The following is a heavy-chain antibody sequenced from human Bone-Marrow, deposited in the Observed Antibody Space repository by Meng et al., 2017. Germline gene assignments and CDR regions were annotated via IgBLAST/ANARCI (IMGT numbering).Heavy chain of an antibody. D-gene: IGHD3-3*01. Sequence: EVQLVESGGGLVKPGGSLRLSCAASGFTFSSYTMNWVRQAPGMGLEWVSSSTNSGTSTYYADSVKGRFTISRDNAKNSLYLQMNSLRAEDTAVYYCASLGVGLDYWGQGTLVTVSS. CDR1: GFTFSSYT. J-gene: IGHJ4*02. CDR2: STNSGTST. V-gene: IGHV3-21*01. CDR3: ASLGVGLDY.